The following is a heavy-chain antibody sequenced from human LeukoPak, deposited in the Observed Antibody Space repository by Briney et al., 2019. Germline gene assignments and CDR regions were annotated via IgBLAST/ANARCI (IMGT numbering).Heavy chain of an antibody. CDR3: ARVVVVVPAATIYGMDV. V-gene: IGHV4-30-4*01. CDR1: GGSISSGGYY. CDR2: IYYSGST. D-gene: IGHD2-2*01. Sequence: SETLSLTCAVSGGSISSGGYYWSWIRQPPGKGLEWTGYIYYSGSTYYNPSLKSRVTISVDTSKNQFSLKLSSVTAVDTAVYYCARVVVVVPAATIYGMDVWGQGTTVTVSS. J-gene: IGHJ6*02.